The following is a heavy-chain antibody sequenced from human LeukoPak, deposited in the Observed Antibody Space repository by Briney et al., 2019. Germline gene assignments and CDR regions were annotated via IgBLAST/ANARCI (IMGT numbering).Heavy chain of an antibody. CDR1: GFTFSSYG. J-gene: IGHJ3*02. V-gene: IGHV3-30*02. CDR2: IRYDGSNK. D-gene: IGHD3-16*01. CDR3: ARGGAPPYDAFDI. Sequence: GGSLRLSCAASGFTFSSYGMHWVRQAPGKGLEWVAFIRYDGSNKYYADSVKGRFTISRDNSKNTLYLQMNSLRAEDTAVYYCARGGAPPYDAFDIWGQGTMVTVSS.